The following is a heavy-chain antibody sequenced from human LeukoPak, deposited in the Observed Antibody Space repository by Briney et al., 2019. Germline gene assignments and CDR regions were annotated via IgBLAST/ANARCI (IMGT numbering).Heavy chain of an antibody. CDR2: IYYSGST. V-gene: IGHV4-59*01. J-gene: IGHJ3*02. CDR3: ARGSGSRDAFDI. CDR1: GGSFSGYY. D-gene: IGHD1-26*01. Sequence: SETLSLTCAVYGGSFSGYYWSWIRQPPGKGLEWIGYIYYSGSTNYNPSLKSRVTISVDTPKNQFSLKLSSVTAADTAIYYCARGSGSRDAFDIWGQGTMVSISS.